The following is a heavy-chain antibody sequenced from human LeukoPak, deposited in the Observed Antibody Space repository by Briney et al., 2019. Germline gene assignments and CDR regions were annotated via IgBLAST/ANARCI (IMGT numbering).Heavy chain of an antibody. CDR2: IDDSGST. D-gene: IGHD3-16*01. V-gene: IGHV4-61*03. J-gene: IGHJ4*02. Sequence: SETLSLTCTVSGASISSSSFYWGWIRQPPGKGLQWIGYIDDSGSTNYNPSLKSRVTISVDTSKTHFSLKLSSVTAADTAVYYCARDRALGSGKYYFDYWGQGTLVTVSS. CDR1: GASISSSSFY. CDR3: ARDRALGSGKYYFDY.